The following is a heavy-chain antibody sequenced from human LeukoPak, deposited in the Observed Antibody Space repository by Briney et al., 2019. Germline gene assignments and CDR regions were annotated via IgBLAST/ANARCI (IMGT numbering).Heavy chain of an antibody. D-gene: IGHD5-24*01. CDR2: IYPGDSDT. CDR3: ASRKKGMATAGFDY. V-gene: IGHV5-51*01. CDR1: GYSFTSYW. J-gene: IGHJ4*02. Sequence: GESLKISCKGSGYSFTSYWSGWVGQMPGKGLEWMGIIYPGDSDTRYSPSFQGQVTISAEKSVSTAYLQWSSLKASDTALYYCASRKKGMATAGFDYWGQGTLVTVSS.